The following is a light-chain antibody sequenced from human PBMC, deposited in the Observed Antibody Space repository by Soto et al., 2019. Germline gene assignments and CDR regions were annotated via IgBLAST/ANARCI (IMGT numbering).Light chain of an antibody. CDR3: QQLNVYPST. V-gene: IGKV1-9*01. Sequence: IQLTQSPSSLCASVGDIVPITCMASQGISNYLGWYQQKQGKAPKXXXYAASTLQTGVPSRFSGGVSGTDCTITITSLKTEDGSTYYCQQLNVYPSTFGGGTKVDIK. J-gene: IGKJ4*01. CDR1: QGISNY. CDR2: AAS.